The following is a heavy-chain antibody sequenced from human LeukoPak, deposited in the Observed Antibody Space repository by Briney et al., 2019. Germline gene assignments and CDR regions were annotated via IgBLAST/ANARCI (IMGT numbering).Heavy chain of an antibody. CDR2: IYSGGST. CDR1: GFTFSSYV. V-gene: IGHV3-53*05. CDR3: ARNWFDP. Sequence: GSLRLSCAGSGFTFSSYVMSWVRQAPGKGLEWVSVIYSGGSTYYADSVKGRFTISRDKSKNTVYLQMNSLRFEDTAMYYCARNWFDPWGQGTLVTVSS. J-gene: IGHJ5*02.